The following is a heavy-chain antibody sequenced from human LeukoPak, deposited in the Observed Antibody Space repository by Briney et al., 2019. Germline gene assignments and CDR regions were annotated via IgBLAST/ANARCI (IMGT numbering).Heavy chain of an antibody. D-gene: IGHD5-12*01. CDR2: IYPSGST. CDR3: ARGLAAAYDYNWFDP. J-gene: IGHJ5*02. V-gene: IGHV4-4*07. CDR1: GGSISSSY. Sequence: SETLSLTCTVSGGSISSSYWSWIRQPAGKGLEWIGRIYPSGSTRYNPSLESRLTMSVDTSKNQFSLKLTSVTAADTAVYFCARGLAAAYDYNWFDPWGLGTLVTVSS.